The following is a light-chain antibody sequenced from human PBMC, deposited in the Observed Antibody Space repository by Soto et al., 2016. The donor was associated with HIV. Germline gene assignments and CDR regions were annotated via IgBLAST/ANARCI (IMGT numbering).Light chain of an antibody. CDR1: SLRRYY. Sequence: SSELTQDPAVSVALGQTVRITCQGDSLRRYYASWYQQKPGQAPVLVIYGKNNRPSGIPDRFSGSSSGNTASLTITGAQAEDEADYYCQVWDVSSDLVVFGGGTKLTV. CDR2: GKN. CDR3: QVWDVSSDLVV. V-gene: IGLV3-19*01. J-gene: IGLJ2*01.